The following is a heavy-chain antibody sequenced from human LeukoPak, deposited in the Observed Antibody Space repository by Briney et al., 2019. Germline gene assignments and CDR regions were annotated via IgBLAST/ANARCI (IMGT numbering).Heavy chain of an antibody. CDR3: ARCGRITTLGVAGRTGFDP. J-gene: IGHJ5*02. V-gene: IGHV3-66*01. CDR2: IYSGGST. Sequence: PGGSLRLSCAASEFSVGSNYMTWVRQAPGKGLEWVSLIYSGGSTYYADSVKGRFTISRDNAKNSLYLQMNSLRVEDTAVYYCARCGRITTLGVAGRTGFDPWGQGTLVTVSS. CDR1: EFSVGSNY. D-gene: IGHD3-3*01.